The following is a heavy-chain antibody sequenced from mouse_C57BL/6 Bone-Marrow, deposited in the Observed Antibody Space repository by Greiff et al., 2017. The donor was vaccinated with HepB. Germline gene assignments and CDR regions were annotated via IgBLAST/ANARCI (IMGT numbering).Heavy chain of an antibody. CDR2: IRNKANGYTT. CDR3: ARLWAYDYDLGAMDY. D-gene: IGHD2-4*01. CDR1: GFTFTDYY. Sequence: EVKLVESGGGLVQPGGSLSLSCAASGFTFTDYYMSWVRQPPGKALGWLGFIRNKANGYTTEYSASVKGRFTISRNNSQSILYLQMNALRAEDSATYYCARLWAYDYDLGAMDYWGQGTSVTVSS. J-gene: IGHJ4*01. V-gene: IGHV7-3*01.